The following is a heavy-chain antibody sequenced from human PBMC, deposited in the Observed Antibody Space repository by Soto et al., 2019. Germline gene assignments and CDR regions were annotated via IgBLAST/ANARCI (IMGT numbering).Heavy chain of an antibody. V-gene: IGHV1-24*01. CDR3: ATHSVLAARLDAFDI. D-gene: IGHD6-6*01. Sequence: ASVKVSCKVSGYTLTELSMHWVRQAPGKGLEWMGGFDPEDGETIYAQKFQGRVTMTEDTSTDTAYMELSSLRSEDTAVYYCATHSVLAARLDAFDIWGQRTMVTVSS. CDR2: FDPEDGET. CDR1: GYTLTELS. J-gene: IGHJ3*02.